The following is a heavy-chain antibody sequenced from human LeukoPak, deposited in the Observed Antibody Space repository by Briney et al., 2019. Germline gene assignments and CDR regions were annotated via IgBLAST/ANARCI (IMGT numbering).Heavy chain of an antibody. V-gene: IGHV1-2*02. D-gene: IGHD3-10*01. CDR2: INPNSGGT. CDR1: GYTFTGYY. Sequence: VASVKVSCKASGYTFTGYYMHWVRQAPGQGLEWMGWINPNSGGTNYAQKFQGRVTMTRDTSISTAYMELSRLRSDDTAVYYCARDHVLLWFGELLVLDPWGQGTLVTVSS. CDR3: ARDHVLLWFGELLVLDP. J-gene: IGHJ5*02.